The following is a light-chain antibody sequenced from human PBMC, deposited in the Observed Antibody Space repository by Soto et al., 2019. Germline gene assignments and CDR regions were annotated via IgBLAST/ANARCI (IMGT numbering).Light chain of an antibody. Sequence: IVMTHSPGTLSVSPGERATLSFGAIHSVSIDLAWYQQKPVQAPSLLIYDASTTATGIPARFSGSGSGTEFTLTISSLQSKDFAVYYCQQYNNWHPLTFGGGTKVDIK. CDR2: DAS. CDR3: QQYNNWHPLT. V-gene: IGKV3D-15*01. CDR1: HSVSID. J-gene: IGKJ4*01.